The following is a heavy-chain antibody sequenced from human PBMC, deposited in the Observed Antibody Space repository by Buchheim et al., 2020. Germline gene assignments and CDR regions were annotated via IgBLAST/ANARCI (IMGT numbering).Heavy chain of an antibody. D-gene: IGHD2-2*01. J-gene: IGHJ4*02. CDR1: GGSISSGGYS. Sequence: QLQLQESGSGLVKPSQTLSLTCAVSGGSISSGGYSWSWIRQPPGKGLEWIGYIYHSGSTYYNPSLQTRVTISVDRSQNHFSLKLSSVTAADTAVYYCARGVTGYCSSTSCPTYYFDYWGQGTL. CDR2: IYHSGST. CDR3: ARGVTGYCSSTSCPTYYFDY. V-gene: IGHV4-30-2*01.